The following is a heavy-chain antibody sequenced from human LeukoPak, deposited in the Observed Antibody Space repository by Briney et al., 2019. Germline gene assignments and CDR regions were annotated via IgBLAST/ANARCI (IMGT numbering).Heavy chain of an antibody. CDR2: ISSSGTTI. Sequence: PGGSLRLSCAASGFSFSSFEMNWVRQAPGKGLEWVSYISSSGTTIYYADSVKGRFTISRDNAKTSLYLQMNSLRAEDTAVYYCARDDRYSYGYSQSGHFDYWGRGILVTVSS. D-gene: IGHD5-18*01. V-gene: IGHV3-48*03. J-gene: IGHJ4*02. CDR3: ARDDRYSYGYSQSGHFDY. CDR1: GFSFSSFE.